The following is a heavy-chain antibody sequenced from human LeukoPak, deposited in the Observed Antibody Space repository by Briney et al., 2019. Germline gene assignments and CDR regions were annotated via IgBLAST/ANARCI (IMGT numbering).Heavy chain of an antibody. D-gene: IGHD2-2*01. Sequence: WASVKVSCKASGYTFTGYYMHWVRQAPGQGLEWMGWINPNSGGTNYAQKFQGRVTMTRDTSISTAYMELSRLRSDDTAVYYCARDSPLYQLPSGRCDPWGQGTLVTVSS. V-gene: IGHV1-2*02. CDR2: INPNSGGT. J-gene: IGHJ5*02. CDR1: GYTFTGYY. CDR3: ARDSPLYQLPSGRCDP.